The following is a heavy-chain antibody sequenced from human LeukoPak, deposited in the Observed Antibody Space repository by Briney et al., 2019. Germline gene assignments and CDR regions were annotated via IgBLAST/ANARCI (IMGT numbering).Heavy chain of an antibody. CDR1: GFSFSNYP. CDR3: ARDLTIAAANYYFDN. CDR2: IANDGKDK. Sequence: GGSLRLSCAASGFSFSNYPMHWVRQAPGKGLEWVAVIANDGKDKHNADSVKGRFTISRDNPKNTLYLQMNSLRAEDTAMYYCARDLTIAAANYYFDNWGQGTLVTVSS. V-gene: IGHV3-30*04. D-gene: IGHD6-13*01. J-gene: IGHJ4*02.